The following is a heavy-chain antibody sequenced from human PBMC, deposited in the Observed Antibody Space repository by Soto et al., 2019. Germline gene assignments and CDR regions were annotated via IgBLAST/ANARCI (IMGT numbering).Heavy chain of an antibody. D-gene: IGHD6-19*01. CDR1: GFTFSSYS. V-gene: IGHV3-21*01. Sequence: PGGSLRLSCAASGFTFSSYSMNWVRQAPGKGLEWVSSISSSSSYIYYADSVKGRFTISRDNAKNSLYLQMNSLRAEDTAVYYCARDMFPGSSGWYSGNAFDIWGQGTMVTVS. J-gene: IGHJ3*02. CDR2: ISSSSSYI. CDR3: ARDMFPGSSGWYSGNAFDI.